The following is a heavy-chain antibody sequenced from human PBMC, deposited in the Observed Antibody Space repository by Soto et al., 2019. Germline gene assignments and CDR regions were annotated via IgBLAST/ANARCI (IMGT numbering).Heavy chain of an antibody. CDR2: IGTAGDS. Sequence: HPGGSLRLSCVASGFTFSLYDMHWVRQATGKGLEWVSAIGTAGDSYFAGSVEGRFTISRENAKNSLYLQMNSLRAGDTAVYYCTRGQAAAFDYWGQGTLVTVSS. D-gene: IGHD6-13*01. J-gene: IGHJ4*02. V-gene: IGHV3-13*01. CDR3: TRGQAAAFDY. CDR1: GFTFSLYD.